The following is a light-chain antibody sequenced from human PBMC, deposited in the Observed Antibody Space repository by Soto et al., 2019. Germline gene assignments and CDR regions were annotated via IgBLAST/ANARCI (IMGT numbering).Light chain of an antibody. CDR1: QNVRAF. J-gene: IGKJ1*01. CDR3: QQLNSYPRT. V-gene: IGKV3-11*01. CDR2: AAS. Sequence: EVVLTQSPATLSLSPGERATLSCRASQNVRAFLDWYQQKPGQAPRLLIYAASNRATGIPDRFSGSGSGTDFTLTISSLEPEDFATYYCQQLNSYPRTFGQGTKVEIK.